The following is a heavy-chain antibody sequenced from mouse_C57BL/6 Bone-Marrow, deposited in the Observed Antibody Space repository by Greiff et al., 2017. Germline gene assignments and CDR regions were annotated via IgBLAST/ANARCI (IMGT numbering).Heavy chain of an antibody. CDR1: GYAFSSSW. D-gene: IGHD1-3*01. J-gene: IGHJ2*01. V-gene: IGHV1-82*01. CDR3: ARWGVGDYFDY. CDR2: IYPGDGDT. Sequence: VQLQESGPELVKPGASVKISCKASGYAFSSSWMNWVKQRPGKGLEWIGRIYPGDGDTNYNGKVKGKATLTADKSSSTAYMQLSSLTSEDSAVYFCARWGVGDYFDYWGQGTTLTVSS.